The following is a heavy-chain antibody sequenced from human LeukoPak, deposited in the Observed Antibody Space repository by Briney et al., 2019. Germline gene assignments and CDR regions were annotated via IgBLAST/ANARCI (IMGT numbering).Heavy chain of an antibody. D-gene: IGHD2-21*02. Sequence: GGSLRLSCTASGFTFSSNYMTWVRQAPGKGLEWVSIIYSSGTTYYADSVKGRFTISRDNSKNTLYLQMNSLRTEDTAVYYCARTGDLKPIDSWGQGTLVTVSS. V-gene: IGHV3-66*02. CDR2: IYSSGTT. J-gene: IGHJ4*02. CDR1: GFTFSSNY. CDR3: ARTGDLKPIDS.